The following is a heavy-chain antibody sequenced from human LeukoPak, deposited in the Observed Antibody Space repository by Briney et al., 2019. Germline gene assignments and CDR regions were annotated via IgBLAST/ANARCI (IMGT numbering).Heavy chain of an antibody. V-gene: IGHV4-59*01. CDR2: IYNSGSS. CDR3: ARSSNGWSKIDY. CDR1: GASISTYY. Sequence: SETLSLTCTVSGASISTYYWSWIRQPPGKALEWIGYIYNSGSSNYNPSLKSRVTISVDTSKNQFSLKLNSVTAADTAVYYCARSSNGWSKIDYWAREPWSPSP. J-gene: IGHJ4*02. D-gene: IGHD6-19*01.